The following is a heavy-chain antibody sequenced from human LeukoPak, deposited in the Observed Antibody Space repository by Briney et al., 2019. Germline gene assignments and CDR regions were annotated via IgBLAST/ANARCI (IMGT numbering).Heavy chain of an antibody. Sequence: GGSLRLSCAASGFTFSSYSMTWVRQAPGKGLEWVSSISSSSSYIYYADSVKGRFTISRDNAENSLYLQMNSLRAEDTAVYYCASDDILTGYPFDYWGQGTLVTVSS. CDR1: GFTFSSYS. CDR2: ISSSSSYI. J-gene: IGHJ4*02. CDR3: ASDDILTGYPFDY. D-gene: IGHD3-9*01. V-gene: IGHV3-21*01.